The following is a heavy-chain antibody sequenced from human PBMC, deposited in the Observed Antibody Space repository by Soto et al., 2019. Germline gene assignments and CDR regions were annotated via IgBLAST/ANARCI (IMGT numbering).Heavy chain of an antibody. V-gene: IGHV3-23*01. D-gene: IGHD7-27*01. Sequence: GGSLRLSCAASGFTFSSYTMSWVRQAPGKGLEWVSTISGSGSSTYSADSVKGRFTISRDNSKNTLYLQMNSLRVEDTAIYYCAKAWGLAYWGKGTLVTVSS. CDR1: GFTFSSYT. CDR2: ISGSGSST. CDR3: AKAWGLAY. J-gene: IGHJ4*02.